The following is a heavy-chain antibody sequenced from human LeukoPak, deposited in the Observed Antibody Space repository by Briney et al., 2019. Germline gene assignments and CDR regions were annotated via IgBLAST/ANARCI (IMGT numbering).Heavy chain of an antibody. CDR2: IYYSGST. CDR3: ARGAGSFDY. D-gene: IGHD6-19*01. CDR1: GGSISSYY. Sequence: SETLSLTCTVSGGSISSYYWSWIRQPPGKGLEWIGYIYYSGSTNYNPSLKSRVTISVDTSKNQFSLKLSSVTAADTAVYYCARGAGSFDYWGQGTLVTVSS. V-gene: IGHV4-59*01. J-gene: IGHJ4*02.